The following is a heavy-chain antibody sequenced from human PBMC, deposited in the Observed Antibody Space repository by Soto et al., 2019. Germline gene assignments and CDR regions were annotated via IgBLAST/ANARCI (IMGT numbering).Heavy chain of an antibody. D-gene: IGHD1-26*01. Sequence: ASVKVSCKASGYTFTSYGISWVRQAPGQGLQWMGWISAYNGNTNYAQKLQGRVTMTTDTSTSTAYMELRSLRSDDTAVYYCARERYSGSITGGYYYYGMDVWGQATKVTVSS. CDR3: ARERYSGSITGGYYYYGMDV. J-gene: IGHJ6*02. CDR2: ISAYNGNT. V-gene: IGHV1-18*01. CDR1: GYTFTSYG.